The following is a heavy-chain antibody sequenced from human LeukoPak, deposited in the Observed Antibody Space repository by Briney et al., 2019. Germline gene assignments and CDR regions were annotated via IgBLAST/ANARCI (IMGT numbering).Heavy chain of an antibody. CDR3: ATLAASRGDY. D-gene: IGHD6-25*01. Sequence: SETLSLTCTVSGGSISSYYWSWIRQPPGKGLEWIGYIYYSGSTNYNPSLKSRVTISVDTSKNQFSLKLSSVTAADTAVYYCATLAASRGDYWGQGTLVTVSS. CDR2: IYYSGST. V-gene: IGHV4-59*01. CDR1: GGSISSYY. J-gene: IGHJ4*02.